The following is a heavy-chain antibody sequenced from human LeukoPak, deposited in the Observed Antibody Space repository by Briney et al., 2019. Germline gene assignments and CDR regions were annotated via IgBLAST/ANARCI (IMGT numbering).Heavy chain of an antibody. J-gene: IGHJ4*02. CDR2: MSSGSRYI. V-gene: IGHV3-21*06. D-gene: IGHD3-3*01. CDR3: ARDRPTGASRVFVVE. CDR1: GFTFSNYA. Sequence: KPGGSLRLSCTASGFTFSNYAMTWVRQAPGKGLEWISSMSSGSRYIYYADSVRGRFTISRDNTKNSLYLVMNSLRAEDTAIYFCARDRPTGASRVFVVEWGQGTPVTVS.